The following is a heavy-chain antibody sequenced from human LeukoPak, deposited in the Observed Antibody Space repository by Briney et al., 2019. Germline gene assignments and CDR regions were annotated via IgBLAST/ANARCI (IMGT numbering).Heavy chain of an antibody. CDR2: IWLDGGQT. J-gene: IGHJ4*02. CDR3: AKDHYYSSGSPNY. Sequence: GGSLRLSCVASGFIFSHYGMHWVRQAPGTGLEWVAVIWLDGGQTHYPDSVKGRFTISRDNSKNTLYLQMNSLRAEDTAVYYCAKDHYYSSGSPNYWGLGTLVTVSS. CDR1: GFIFSHYG. V-gene: IGHV3-30*02. D-gene: IGHD3-10*01.